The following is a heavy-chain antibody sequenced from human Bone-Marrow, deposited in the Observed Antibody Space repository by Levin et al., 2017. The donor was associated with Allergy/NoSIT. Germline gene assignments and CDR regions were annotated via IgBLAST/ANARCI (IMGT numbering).Heavy chain of an antibody. CDR2: IYPGDSDT. Sequence: PGGSLRLSCKGSGYTFSIYWMAWVRQMPGKCLEWMGIIYPGDSDTTYSPSFQGQVTISADKSISTAYLQWSSLKASDTAIYYCARVESVAGSPFDYWGQGTLVTVSS. CDR1: GYTFSIYW. D-gene: IGHD6-19*01. J-gene: IGHJ4*02. V-gene: IGHV5-51*01. CDR3: ARVESVAGSPFDY.